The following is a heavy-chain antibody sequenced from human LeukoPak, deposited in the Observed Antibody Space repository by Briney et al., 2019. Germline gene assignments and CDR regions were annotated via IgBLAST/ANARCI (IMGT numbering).Heavy chain of an antibody. D-gene: IGHD3-10*01. Sequence: SETLSLTCAVYGGSFSGYYWSWIRQPPGKGLEWIGSIYYSGSTYYNPSLKSRVTISGDTSKNQFSLKLSSVTAADTAVYYCAADGSGSYYFDYWGQGTLVTVSS. CDR1: GGSFSGYY. V-gene: IGHV4-34*01. J-gene: IGHJ4*02. CDR3: AADGSGSYYFDY. CDR2: IYYSGST.